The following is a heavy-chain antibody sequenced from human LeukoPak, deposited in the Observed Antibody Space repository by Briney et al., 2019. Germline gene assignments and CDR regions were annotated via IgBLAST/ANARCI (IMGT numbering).Heavy chain of an antibody. V-gene: IGHV3-7*01. CDR1: GFTFSSYW. D-gene: IGHD3-22*01. CDR2: IKQDGSEK. Sequence: GGSLRLSCVASGFTFSSYWMSWVRQAPGKGLEWVANIKQDGSEKYYVDSVKGRFTISRDNAKNSLYLQMNSLRAEDTAVYYCAREGFYYYDSSGPHIDYWGQGTLVTVSS. CDR3: AREGFYYYDSSGPHIDY. J-gene: IGHJ4*02.